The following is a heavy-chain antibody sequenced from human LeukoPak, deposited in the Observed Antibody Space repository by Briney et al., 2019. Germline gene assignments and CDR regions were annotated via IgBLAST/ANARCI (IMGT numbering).Heavy chain of an antibody. CDR1: GFTFSSYS. CDR3: ARRDIVATRNAFDI. J-gene: IGHJ3*02. Sequence: GGSLRLSCAASGFTFSSYSMNWVRQALGEGLEWVSSISSSSSYIYYADSVKGRFTISRDNAKNSLYLQMNSLRAEDTAVYYCARRDIVATRNAFDIWGQGTMVTVSS. CDR2: ISSSSSYI. V-gene: IGHV3-21*01. D-gene: IGHD5-12*01.